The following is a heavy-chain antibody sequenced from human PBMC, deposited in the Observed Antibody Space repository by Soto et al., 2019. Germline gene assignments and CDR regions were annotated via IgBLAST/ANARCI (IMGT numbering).Heavy chain of an antibody. Sequence: PGESLKISCKGSGYSFTSYWIGWVRQMPGKGLEWMGIIYPGDSDTRYSPSFQGQATISADKSISTAYLQWSSLKASDTAMYYCARSRCISVMCYKGLDVGAKGTTAPVSS. V-gene: IGHV5-51*01. CDR3: ARSRCISVMCYKGLDV. CDR1: GYSFTSYW. CDR2: IYPGDSDT. D-gene: IGHD2-2*02. J-gene: IGHJ6*04.